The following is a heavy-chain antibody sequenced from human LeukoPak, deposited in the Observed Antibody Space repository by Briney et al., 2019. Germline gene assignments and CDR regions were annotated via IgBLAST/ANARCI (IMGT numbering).Heavy chain of an antibody. Sequence: PGGSLRLSCAASGFTVSSNYMSWVRQAPGKGLDWVSLIYSGGVTYYADSVKGRFIISRDNSKNTLFLQMNSLRAEDTAVYYCARAPSGWSDYWYFDLWGRGTLVTVSS. CDR1: GFTVSSNY. V-gene: IGHV3-53*01. D-gene: IGHD6-19*01. J-gene: IGHJ2*01. CDR2: IYSGGVT. CDR3: ARAPSGWSDYWYFDL.